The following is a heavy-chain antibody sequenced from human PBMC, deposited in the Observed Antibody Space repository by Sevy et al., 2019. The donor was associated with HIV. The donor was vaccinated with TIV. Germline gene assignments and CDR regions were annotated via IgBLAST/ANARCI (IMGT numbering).Heavy chain of an antibody. V-gene: IGHV3-21*01. CDR2: ISSSSSYI. Sequence: GESLKISCAASGFTFSSYSMNWVRQAPGKGLEWVSSISSSSSYIYYADSVKGRFTISRDNAKNSLYLQMNSLRAEDTAVYYCARVRPGGGNSGAFDIWGQGTMVTVSS. CDR3: ARVRPGGGNSGAFDI. J-gene: IGHJ3*02. D-gene: IGHD2-21*02. CDR1: GFTFSSYS.